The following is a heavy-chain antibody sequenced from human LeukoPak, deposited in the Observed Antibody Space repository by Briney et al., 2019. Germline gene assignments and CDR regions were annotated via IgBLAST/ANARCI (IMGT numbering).Heavy chain of an antibody. V-gene: IGHV3-30*04. J-gene: IGHJ5*02. CDR2: ISYDGSNK. Sequence: GGSLRLSCAASGFTFSSYAMHWVRQAPGKGLEWVAVISYDGSNKYYADSVKGRFTISRDNSKNTLYLQMNSLRAEDTAVYYCARDRGHWNDDWFDPWGQGTLVTVSS. CDR1: GFTFSSYA. CDR3: ARDRGHWNDDWFDP. D-gene: IGHD1-1*01.